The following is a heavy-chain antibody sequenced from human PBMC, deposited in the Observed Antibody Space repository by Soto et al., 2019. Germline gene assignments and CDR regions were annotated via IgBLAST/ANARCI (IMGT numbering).Heavy chain of an antibody. V-gene: IGHV4-59*01. J-gene: IGHJ4*02. Sequence: HVQLQESRPGLVKPSETLSLTCTVSGGAFSTYYWCWIRQPPGKGLEWIGYIFYSGSNNYNPSLKRRVTISVDTSTVQFSLKLASVAAADTAVYFCAAAPHSSGWYREGRAFDSWGQGTLVTVSS. CDR3: AAAPHSSGWYREGRAFDS. D-gene: IGHD6-19*01. CDR2: IFYSGSN. CDR1: GGAFSTYY.